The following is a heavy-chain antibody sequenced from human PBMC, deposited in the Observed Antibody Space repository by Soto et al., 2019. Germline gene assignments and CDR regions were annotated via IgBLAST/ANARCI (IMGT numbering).Heavy chain of an antibody. Sequence: GGSLRLSCASSGFTFSSYAMHWVRQAPGKGLEWVTVISYDGSNKYYADSVKGRFTISRDNSKNTLYLQMNSLRAEDTAVYYCARDNDTRPLPSIAAAGVFDYWGQGTLVPVYS. CDR1: GFTFSSYA. J-gene: IGHJ4*02. CDR3: ARDNDTRPLPSIAAAGVFDY. V-gene: IGHV3-30-3*01. CDR2: ISYDGSNK. D-gene: IGHD6-13*01.